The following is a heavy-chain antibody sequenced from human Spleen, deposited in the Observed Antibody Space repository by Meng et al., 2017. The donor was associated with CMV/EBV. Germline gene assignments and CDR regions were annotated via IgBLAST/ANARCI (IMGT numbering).Heavy chain of an antibody. CDR2: MFHSGIT. Sequence: SETLSLTCTVSGDSVSSYYWSWIRQPPGKGLEWIGYMFHSGITNYSPSLKSRVTISVDTSTNQFSLNLASVTAADTAVYYCARYDLYSSSWYLRYWGQGTLVTVSS. V-gene: IGHV4-59*02. CDR3: ARYDLYSSSWYLRY. CDR1: GDSVSSYY. D-gene: IGHD6-13*01. J-gene: IGHJ4*02.